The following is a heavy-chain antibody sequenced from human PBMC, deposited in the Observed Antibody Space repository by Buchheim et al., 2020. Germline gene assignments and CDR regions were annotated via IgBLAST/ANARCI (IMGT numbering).Heavy chain of an antibody. CDR1: GFTFSSYA. CDR3: ARDYFRDTAMGVVDY. V-gene: IGHV3-30*01. CDR2: TSYDGSNK. Sequence: QVQLVESGGGVVQPGRSLRLSCAASGFTFSSYAMHWVRQAPGKGLEWVAVTSYDGSNKYYADSVKGRFTISRDNSKNTLYLQMNSLRAEDTAVYYCARDYFRDTAMGVVDYWGQGTL. J-gene: IGHJ4*02. D-gene: IGHD5-18*01.